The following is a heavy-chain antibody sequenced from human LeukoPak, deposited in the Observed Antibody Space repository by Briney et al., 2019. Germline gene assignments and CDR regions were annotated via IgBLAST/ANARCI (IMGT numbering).Heavy chain of an antibody. V-gene: IGHV3-23*01. CDR1: GFTFSSYA. Sequence: GGSLRLSCAASGFTFSSYAMSWARQAPGKGLGWVSAISGNGVGTYYADSVKGRFTISRDNSKNTLYLQMNSLRAEDTAVYYCARDPLVVPAAKGGGLDYWGQGTLVTVSS. D-gene: IGHD2-2*01. CDR2: ISGNGVGT. CDR3: ARDPLVVPAAKGGGLDY. J-gene: IGHJ4*02.